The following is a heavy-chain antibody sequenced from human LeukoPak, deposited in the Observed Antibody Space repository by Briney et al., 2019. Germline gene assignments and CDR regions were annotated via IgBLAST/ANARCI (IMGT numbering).Heavy chain of an antibody. J-gene: IGHJ4*02. CDR3: ARRADRYTYYYGSGSSYFDY. Sequence: GESLKIPCKGSGYSFTSYWIGWVRQMPGKGLEWMGIIYPGDSDTRYSPSFQGQVTISADKSISTAYLQWSSLKASDTAMYYCARRADRYTYYYGSGSSYFDYWGQGTLVTVSS. V-gene: IGHV5-51*01. CDR2: IYPGDSDT. D-gene: IGHD3-10*01. CDR1: GYSFTSYW.